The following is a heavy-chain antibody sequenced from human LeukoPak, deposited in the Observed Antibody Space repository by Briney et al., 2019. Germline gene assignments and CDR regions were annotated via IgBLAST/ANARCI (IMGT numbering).Heavy chain of an antibody. D-gene: IGHD6-19*01. CDR3: ARYPFSGWPLDY. Sequence: TGGSLRLSCAASGFTFSSYEMNWVRQAPGKGLEWVSYISSSGSTIYYADSVKGRFTISRDNAKNSLYLQMNSLRAEDTAVYYCARYPFSGWPLDYWGQGTLVTVSS. CDR1: GFTFSSYE. V-gene: IGHV3-48*03. J-gene: IGHJ4*02. CDR2: ISSSGSTI.